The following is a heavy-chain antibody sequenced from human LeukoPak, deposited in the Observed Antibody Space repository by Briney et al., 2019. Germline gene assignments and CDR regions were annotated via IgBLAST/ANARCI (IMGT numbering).Heavy chain of an antibody. CDR1: GGSISSSNYY. V-gene: IGHV4-39*01. CDR3: ARQEAGDWNFDY. D-gene: IGHD1-1*01. CDR2: IYYSGST. Sequence: SETLSLTCTVSGGSISSSNYYWGWIRQPPGKGLEWIGNIYYSGSTYYNPSLKSRVTISVDTSKNQFSLKLSSVTAADTAVYYCARQEAGDWNFDYWGQGTLVTVSS. J-gene: IGHJ4*02.